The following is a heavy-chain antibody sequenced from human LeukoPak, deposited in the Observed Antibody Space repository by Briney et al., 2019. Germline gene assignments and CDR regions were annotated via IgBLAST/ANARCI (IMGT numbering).Heavy chain of an antibody. Sequence: SVKVSCKASGGTFSSYAISWVRQAPGQGLEWMGGIIPIFGTANYAQKFQGRVTITADESTSTAYMELSSLRSEDTAVYYCASHGTGYYSLRFDPWGQGTLVTASS. J-gene: IGHJ5*02. CDR1: GGTFSSYA. D-gene: IGHD3/OR15-3a*01. V-gene: IGHV1-69*13. CDR2: IIPIFGTA. CDR3: ASHGTGYYSLRFDP.